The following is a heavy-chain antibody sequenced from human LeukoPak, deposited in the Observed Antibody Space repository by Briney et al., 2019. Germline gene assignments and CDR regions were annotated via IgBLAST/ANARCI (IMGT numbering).Heavy chain of an antibody. CDR2: IYYSGST. D-gene: IGHD6-19*01. J-gene: IGHJ5*02. V-gene: IGHV4-39*07. CDR3: VASKKGIAVAVSHWFDP. Sequence: SETLSLTCTVSGGSISSTNYYWGWIRQPPGKRLEWIGSIYYSGSTYYNPSLKSRVTISVDTSKNHFSLKLSSVTAADTAVYYCVASKKGIAVAVSHWFDPWGQGTLVTVSS. CDR1: GGSISSTNYY.